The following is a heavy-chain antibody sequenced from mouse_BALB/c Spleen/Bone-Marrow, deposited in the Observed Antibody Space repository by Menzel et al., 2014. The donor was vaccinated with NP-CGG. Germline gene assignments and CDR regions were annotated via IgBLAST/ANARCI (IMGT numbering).Heavy chain of an antibody. CDR2: INVNGNTT. CDR1: GFTFSNYG. D-gene: IGHD2-4*01. V-gene: IGHV5-6-3*01. Sequence: EVKLMESGGGLVQPGGSLKLSCAASGFTFSNYGMSWVRQTPDKRLEMIATINVNGNTTYHPDSVKGRFAISRDNVKNTLYLQMSSLKSEDTAMYYCARGYDYYSWFAYWGQGTLVTVSA. CDR3: ARGYDYYSWFAY. J-gene: IGHJ3*01.